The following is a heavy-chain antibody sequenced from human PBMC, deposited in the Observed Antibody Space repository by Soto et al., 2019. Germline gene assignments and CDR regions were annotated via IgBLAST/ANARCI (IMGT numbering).Heavy chain of an antibody. J-gene: IGHJ4*01. CDR2: IKSKADGGTT. D-gene: IGHD3-22*01. Sequence: PGGSLRLSYAASGFTFSSYWMSWVRQAPGKGLEWVGRIKSKADGGTTDYAAPVKGRFTISRDDSKNTLHLQMNSLKTEDSAVYYCATVDYDTSGYYSAYYFDSWGHGTLVTVSS. CDR3: ATVDYDTSGYYSAYYFDS. CDR1: GFTFSSYW. V-gene: IGHV3-15*01.